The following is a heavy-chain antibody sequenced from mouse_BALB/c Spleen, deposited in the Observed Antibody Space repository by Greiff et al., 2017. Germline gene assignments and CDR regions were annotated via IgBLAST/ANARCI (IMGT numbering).Heavy chain of an antibody. V-gene: IGHV1S127*01. CDR1: GYTFTSYW. D-gene: IGHD2-14*01. CDR3: ARGTYYRYDDACYAMDY. CDR2: IDPSNSET. Sequence: QVQLQQSGPELVRPGASVKMSCKASGYTFTSYWMHWVKQRPGQGLEWIGMIDPSNSETRLNQKFKDKATLNVDKSSNTAYMQLSSLTSEDAAVDYCARGTYYRYDDACYAMDYWGQGTSVTVSS. J-gene: IGHJ4*01.